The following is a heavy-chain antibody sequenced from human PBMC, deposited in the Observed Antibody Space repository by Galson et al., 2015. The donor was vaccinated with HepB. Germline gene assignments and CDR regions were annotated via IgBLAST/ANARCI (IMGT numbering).Heavy chain of an antibody. D-gene: IGHD3-10*01. Sequence: SLRLSCAASGFTFSSYNMNWVRQAPGQGLEWLSYISTSSSTIYYADSVKGRFTISRDNAKNTLYLKMNSLRAEDTAVYYCARDRGGSGSYLSYYIGMDVWCQGTTVSVSS. CDR3: ARDRGGSGSYLSYYIGMDV. V-gene: IGHV3-48*04. J-gene: IGHJ6*02. CDR1: GFTFSSYN. CDR2: ISTSSSTI.